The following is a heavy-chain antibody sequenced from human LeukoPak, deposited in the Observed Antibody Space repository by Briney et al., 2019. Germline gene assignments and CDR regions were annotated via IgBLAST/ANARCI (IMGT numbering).Heavy chain of an antibody. J-gene: IGHJ4*02. CDR3: ARAAGGSLD. V-gene: IGHV4-39*07. CDR2: IYYSGST. Sequence: SETLSLTCTVSGGSISSSSYYWGWIRQPPGKGLEWIGSIYYSGSTYYNPSLESRVTISIDTSKNQFSLKLNSVTAADTAVYYCARAAGGSLDWGQGTLVTVSS. CDR1: GGSISSSSYY. D-gene: IGHD1-26*01.